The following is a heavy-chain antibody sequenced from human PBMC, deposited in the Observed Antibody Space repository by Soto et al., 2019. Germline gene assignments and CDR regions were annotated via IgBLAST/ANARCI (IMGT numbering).Heavy chain of an antibody. CDR1: GFTFTSSA. V-gene: IGHV1-58*02. D-gene: IGHD2-15*01. CDR3: AATFPYCSGGSCPDFDP. Sequence: SVKVSCKASGFTFTSSAMQWVRQARGQRLEWIGWIVVGSGNTNYAQKFQERVTITRDMSTSTAYMELSSLRSEDTAVYYCAATFPYCSGGSCPDFDPWGQGTLVTVSS. J-gene: IGHJ5*02. CDR2: IVVGSGNT.